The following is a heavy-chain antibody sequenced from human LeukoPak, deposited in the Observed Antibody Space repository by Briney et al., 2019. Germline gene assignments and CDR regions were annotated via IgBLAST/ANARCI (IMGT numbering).Heavy chain of an antibody. D-gene: IGHD3-10*01. V-gene: IGHV4-59*01. Sequence: SETLCLTCTVSGGSISSYYWSWIRQPPGKGLEWIGYIYYSGSTNYNPSLKSRVTISVDTSKNQFSLKLSSVTAADTAVYYCARNSHYGSGTYYPLWGQGTLVTVSS. CDR3: ARNSHYGSGTYYPL. J-gene: IGHJ4*02. CDR2: IYYSGST. CDR1: GGSISSYY.